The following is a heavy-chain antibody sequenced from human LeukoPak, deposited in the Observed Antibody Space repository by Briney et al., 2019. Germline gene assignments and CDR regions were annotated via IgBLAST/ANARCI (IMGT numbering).Heavy chain of an antibody. V-gene: IGHV4-4*07. D-gene: IGHD3-22*01. J-gene: IGHJ6*03. CDR2: IYTSGST. CDR1: GDSISGYY. CDR3: TRGSIAYYYMDV. Sequence: SETLSLTCTASGDSISGYYWSWIRQPAGKGLEWIGRIYTSGSTNYNPSLKSRVNMSVDTSKNQFSLKLSSVTAADTAVYYCTRGSIAYYYMDVWGKGTTVTISS.